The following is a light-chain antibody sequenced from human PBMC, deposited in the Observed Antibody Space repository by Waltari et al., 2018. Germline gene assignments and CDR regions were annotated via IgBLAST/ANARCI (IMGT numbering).Light chain of an antibody. CDR3: STWDYSRSAPVV. CDR2: GC. V-gene: IGLV1-36*01. CDR1: SYTLGSYV. J-gene: IGLJ2*01. Sequence: QSALTQDDSVSGTVGPNVTLSCTTASYTLGSYVVGWYQRITHGVPKTVVFGCSLPSGIPDRCSGLKSVTTASLTVSGLEPEDEDDYCSSTWDYSRSAPVVFGGGTRLTVL.